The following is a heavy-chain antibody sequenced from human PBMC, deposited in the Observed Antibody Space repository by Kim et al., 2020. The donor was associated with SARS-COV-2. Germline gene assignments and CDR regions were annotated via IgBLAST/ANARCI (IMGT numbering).Heavy chain of an antibody. D-gene: IGHD3-9*01. Sequence: GGSLRLSCAASGFTFSDYYMSWIRQAPGKGLEWVSYISSSSSYTNYADSVKGRFTISRDNAKNSLYLQMNSLRAEDTAVYYCAREPGGYDILTGYYLSGAFDIWGQGTMLTVSS. J-gene: IGHJ3*02. CDR3: AREPGGYDILTGYYLSGAFDI. CDR2: ISSSSSYT. V-gene: IGHV3-11*06. CDR1: GFTFSDYY.